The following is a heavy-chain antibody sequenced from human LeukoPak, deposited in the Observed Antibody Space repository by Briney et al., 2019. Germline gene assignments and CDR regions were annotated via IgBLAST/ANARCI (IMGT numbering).Heavy chain of an antibody. CDR2: IGTAGDT. Sequence: PGGSLRLSCAASVVTFRTYAMQWVRQVTGKGLEWVSSIGTAGDTYYLGSVKGRFTISRENATNSLYLQMNSLRAGDTDVYYYPRGRRGDGSDFDIWGQGTMVTVAS. V-gene: IGHV3-13*01. CDR1: VVTFRTYA. CDR3: PRGRRGDGSDFDI. D-gene: IGHD3-10*01. J-gene: IGHJ3*02.